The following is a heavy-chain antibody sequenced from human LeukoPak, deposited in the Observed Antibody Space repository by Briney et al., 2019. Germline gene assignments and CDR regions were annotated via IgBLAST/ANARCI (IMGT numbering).Heavy chain of an antibody. Sequence: GASVKVSCKASGYTFTSYYIHWVRQAPGQGLEWMGIINPSGGSTSYAQKFQGRVTMTRDMSTSTVYMELSSLRSDDTAGYYCAKGGAVAGSGRGGFYYYMDVWCKGTTVTISS. CDR3: AKGGAVAGSGRGGFYYYMDV. D-gene: IGHD6-19*01. CDR2: INPSGGST. V-gene: IGHV1-46*01. CDR1: GYTFTSYY. J-gene: IGHJ6*03.